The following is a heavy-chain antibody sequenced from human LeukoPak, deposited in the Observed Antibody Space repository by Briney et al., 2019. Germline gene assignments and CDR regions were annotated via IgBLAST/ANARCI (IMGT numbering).Heavy chain of an antibody. CDR1: GFTFSSYG. CDR3: ARGEYDFWSGSPSRFDY. Sequence: PGGSLRLSCAASGFTFSSYGMNWVRQAPGKGLEWVSYISSSSSTIYYADSVKGRFTISRDNAKNSLYLQMNSLRAEDTAVYYCARGEYDFWSGSPSRFDYWGQGTLVTVSS. CDR2: ISSSSSTI. J-gene: IGHJ4*02. D-gene: IGHD3-3*01. V-gene: IGHV3-48*01.